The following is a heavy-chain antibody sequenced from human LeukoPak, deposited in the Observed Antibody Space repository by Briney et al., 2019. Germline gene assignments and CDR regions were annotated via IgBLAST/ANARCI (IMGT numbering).Heavy chain of an antibody. V-gene: IGHV3-53*01. Sequence: GGSLGLSCAASGFIVSSNYMNWVRQAPGKGLEWVSVIYSGGSTYYADSVKGRFTISRDNSKNTLYLQMNSLRAEDTAIYYCAKDFAGYSSGQTDYWGQGTLVTVSS. CDR1: GFIVSSNY. J-gene: IGHJ4*02. CDR3: AKDFAGYSSGQTDY. CDR2: IYSGGST. D-gene: IGHD6-19*01.